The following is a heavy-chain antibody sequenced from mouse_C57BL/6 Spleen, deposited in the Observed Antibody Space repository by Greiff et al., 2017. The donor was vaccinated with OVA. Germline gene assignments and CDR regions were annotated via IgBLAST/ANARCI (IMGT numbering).Heavy chain of an antibody. CDR1: GYTFTSYG. V-gene: IGHV1-81*01. Sequence: VKLQESGAELARPGASVKLSCKASGYTFTSYGISWVKQRTGQGLEWIGEIYPRSGNTYYNEKFKGKATLTADKSSSTAYMELRSLQSEDSAVYFCARGTGTGYFDYWGQGTTLTVSS. CDR2: IYPRSGNT. D-gene: IGHD4-1*01. J-gene: IGHJ2*01. CDR3: ARGTGTGYFDY.